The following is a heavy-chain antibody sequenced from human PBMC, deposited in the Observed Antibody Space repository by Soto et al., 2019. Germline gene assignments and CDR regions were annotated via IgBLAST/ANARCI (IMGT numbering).Heavy chain of an antibody. CDR2: ISASGYSA. CDR3: AKVEQLSEPFDH. CDR1: GLACGNYA. V-gene: IGHV3-23*01. J-gene: IGHJ4*02. Sequence: GRFMRVWWAASGLACGNYAIRCVRQAPGKGLEWVSTISASGYSAYYGGAVKGRFTTSRDNSKSTLYLQMNRLRADDTAVYYCAKVEQLSEPFDHWGQRTHVTVSS. D-gene: IGHD5-18*01.